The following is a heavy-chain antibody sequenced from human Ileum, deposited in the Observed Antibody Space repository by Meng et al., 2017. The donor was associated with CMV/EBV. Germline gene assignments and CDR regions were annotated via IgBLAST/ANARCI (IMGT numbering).Heavy chain of an antibody. CDR2: ILPIFGTP. Sequence: QVRLMESGAVGRNPGSSVKVSCKPSRDSFKTYPISWVRQAPGQGLEWMGGILPIFGTPNYAQKFQGRVTITADESTSTVYMELISLKSEDTAMYYCARGDVTTWNCHYWGPGTLVTVSS. J-gene: IGHJ4*02. CDR1: RDSFKTYP. D-gene: IGHD4-17*01. V-gene: IGHV1-69*12. CDR3: ARGDVTTWNCHY.